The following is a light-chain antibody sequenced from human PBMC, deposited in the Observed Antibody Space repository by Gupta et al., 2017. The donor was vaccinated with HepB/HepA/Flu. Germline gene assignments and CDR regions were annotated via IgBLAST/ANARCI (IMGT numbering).Light chain of an antibody. CDR2: AAS. J-gene: IGKJ4*01. V-gene: IGKV1-39*01. CDR3: QQGYSSPLT. Sequence: DIQMSQRPPSLSASVGDRVTITCRASHSISRSLHWYQQKPGKAPNLLIYAASILHSGVPSRFSGSGSGTDFTLTISNLQPEDFASYYCQQGYSSPLTFGGGTKLEIK. CDR1: HSISRS.